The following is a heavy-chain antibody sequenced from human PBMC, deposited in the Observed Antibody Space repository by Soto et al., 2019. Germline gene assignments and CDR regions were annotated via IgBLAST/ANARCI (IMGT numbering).Heavy chain of an antibody. CDR2: ISGSGGST. Sequence: GSLRLSCAASGFTFSSYAMSWVRQAPGKGLEWVSAISGSGGSTYYADSVEGRFTISRDNSKNTLYLQMNSLRAEDTAVYYCAKDVAMIVVVIPTPFDYWGQGTLVTVSS. D-gene: IGHD3-22*01. J-gene: IGHJ4*02. V-gene: IGHV3-23*01. CDR1: GFTFSSYA. CDR3: AKDVAMIVVVIPTPFDY.